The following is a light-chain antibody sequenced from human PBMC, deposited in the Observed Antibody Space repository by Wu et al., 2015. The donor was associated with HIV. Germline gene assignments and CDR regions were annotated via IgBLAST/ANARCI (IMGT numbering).Light chain of an antibody. Sequence: EIVLTQFPGTLSLSPGERATLSCRASQSISSRYLAWYQQKPDQAPRLLIHGASKRAAGIPDRFSGSGSGTDFTLTISRLEPEDFAVYYCQQHGTSPLYSFGQGTKLGNQT. V-gene: IGKV3-20*01. CDR3: QQHGTSPLYS. J-gene: IGKJ2*03. CDR2: GAS. CDR1: QSISSRY.